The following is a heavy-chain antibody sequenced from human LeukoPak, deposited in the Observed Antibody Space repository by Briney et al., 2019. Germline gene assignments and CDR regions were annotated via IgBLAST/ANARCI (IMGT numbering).Heavy chain of an antibody. CDR1: GFTFSSYG. J-gene: IGHJ4*02. CDR2: IRYDGSNK. D-gene: IGHD4-11*01. V-gene: IGHV3-30*02. CDR3: AKDDYSNYGPFDY. Sequence: GGSLRLSCAASGFTFSSYGMHWVRQAPGKGLEWVAFIRYDGSNKYYAGSVKGRFTISRDNSKNTLYLQMNSLRAEDTAVYYCAKDDYSNYGPFDYWGQGTLVTVSS.